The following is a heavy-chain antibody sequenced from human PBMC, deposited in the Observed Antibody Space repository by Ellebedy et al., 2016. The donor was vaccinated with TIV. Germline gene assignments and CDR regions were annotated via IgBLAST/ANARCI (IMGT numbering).Heavy chain of an antibody. D-gene: IGHD3-22*01. Sequence: GESLKISCAASGFTFSNYWVHWVRQAPGKGLVWVSHVKNDGSATYADSVKGRFTISRDNARNTVYLQMSSLRVEDTAIYYCTNGAGNYYDYWGQGTLVTVSP. CDR2: VKNDGSA. J-gene: IGHJ4*02. V-gene: IGHV3-74*03. CDR1: GFTFSNYW. CDR3: TNGAGNYYDY.